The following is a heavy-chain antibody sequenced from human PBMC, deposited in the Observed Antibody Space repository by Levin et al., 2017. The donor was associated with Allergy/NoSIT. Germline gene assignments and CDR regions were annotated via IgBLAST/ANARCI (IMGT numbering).Heavy chain of an antibody. V-gene: IGHV3-30*18. Sequence: GGSLRLSCAASGFTFSSFGMHWVRQAPGKGLEWVAVISYDGSTQYYADSVKGRFTISSDKSKNTLYLHMNSLRAEDTAVYYCAKDLAFGTSSWSFDHWGQGTLVTVSS. CDR2: ISYDGSTQ. CDR3: AKDLAFGTSSWSFDH. CDR1: GFTFSSFG. D-gene: IGHD6-13*01. J-gene: IGHJ4*02.